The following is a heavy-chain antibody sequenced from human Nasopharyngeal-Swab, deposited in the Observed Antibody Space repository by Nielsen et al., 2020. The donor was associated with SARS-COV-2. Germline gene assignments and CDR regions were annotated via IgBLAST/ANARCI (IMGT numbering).Heavy chain of an antibody. CDR1: GFTFDDYA. D-gene: IGHD4-17*01. CDR2: ISWNSGSI. Sequence: SLKISCAASGFTFDDYAMHWVRQAPGKGLEWVSGISWNSGSIGYADSVKGRVTISRDNAKNSLYLQMNSLRAEDTALYYCAKDPGATVTHAFDIWGQGTMVTVSS. CDR3: AKDPGATVTHAFDI. V-gene: IGHV3-9*01. J-gene: IGHJ3*02.